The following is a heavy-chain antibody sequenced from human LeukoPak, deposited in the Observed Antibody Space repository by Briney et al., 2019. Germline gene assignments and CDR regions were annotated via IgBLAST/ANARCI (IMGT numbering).Heavy chain of an antibody. V-gene: IGHV1-2*04. CDR3: ARDSATVTTPYFDY. CDR2: INLNNGGT. D-gene: IGHD4-17*01. J-gene: IGHJ4*02. CDR1: GYTFTGYY. Sequence: GASVKVSCKASGYTFTGYYMHWVRQAPGQGLEWMGWINLNNGGTNYAQKFQGWVTMTRDTSIATAYMELSRLRSDDTAVYCCARDSATVTTPYFDYWGQGTLVTVSS.